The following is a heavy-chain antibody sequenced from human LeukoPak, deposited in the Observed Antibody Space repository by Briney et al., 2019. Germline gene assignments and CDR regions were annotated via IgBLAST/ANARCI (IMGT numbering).Heavy chain of an antibody. CDR1: GYSFSTYW. CDR3: ARPAYSSSLSSHFDP. V-gene: IGHV5-51*01. CDR2: IYPRDSEI. D-gene: IGHD6-13*01. Sequence: GESLKISYEGSGYSFSTYWIACVRQMPGKGLEWMGSIYPRDSEIRYSPSFQGQVTISADNSISTAYLQWSSLKASDTAMYYCARPAYSSSLSSHFDPWGQGTLVTVSS. J-gene: IGHJ5*02.